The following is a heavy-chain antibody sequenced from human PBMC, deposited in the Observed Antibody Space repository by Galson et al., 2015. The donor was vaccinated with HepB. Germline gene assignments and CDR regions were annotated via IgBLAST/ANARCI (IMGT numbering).Heavy chain of an antibody. Sequence: ETLSLTCAVSGDSISSSDWWSWVRQPPGKGLEWIGEAYHSGGTNYRPSLKSRVTISVDKSKNQFSLKLTSVTAADTAVYYCARAKEGRGYFDYWGQGTLVTASS. CDR2: AYHSGGT. V-gene: IGHV4-4*02. CDR1: GDSISSSDW. D-gene: IGHD3-10*01. J-gene: IGHJ4*02. CDR3: ARAKEGRGYFDY.